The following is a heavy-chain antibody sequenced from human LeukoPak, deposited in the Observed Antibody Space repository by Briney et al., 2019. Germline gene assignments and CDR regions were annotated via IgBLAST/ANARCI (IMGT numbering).Heavy chain of an antibody. CDR3: ARDQTSGWYLGSPIYYFDY. CDR2: IKQDGSEK. D-gene: IGHD6-19*01. J-gene: IGHJ4*02. Sequence: QAGGSLRLSCAASGFTFSSYSMNWVRQAPGKGLEWVANIKQDGSEKYYVDSVKGRFTISRDNAKNSLYLQMNSLRAEDTAVYYCARDQTSGWYLGSPIYYFDYWGQGTLVTVSS. CDR1: GFTFSSYS. V-gene: IGHV3-7*01.